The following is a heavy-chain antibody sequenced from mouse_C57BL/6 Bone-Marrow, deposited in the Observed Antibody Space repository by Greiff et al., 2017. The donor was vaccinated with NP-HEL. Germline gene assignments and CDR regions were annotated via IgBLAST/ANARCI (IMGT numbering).Heavy chain of an antibody. J-gene: IGHJ1*03. CDR2: IDPETGGT. V-gene: IGHV1-15*01. Sequence: VHLVESGAELVRPGASVTLSCKASGYTFTDYEMHWVKQTPVHGLEWIGAIDPETGGTAYNQKFKGKAILTADKSSSTAYMEIRSLTSEDSAVYYCTRYPYYYCSSWYFDVWGTGTTVTVSS. D-gene: IGHD1-1*01. CDR1: GYTFTDYE. CDR3: TRYPYYYCSSWYFDV.